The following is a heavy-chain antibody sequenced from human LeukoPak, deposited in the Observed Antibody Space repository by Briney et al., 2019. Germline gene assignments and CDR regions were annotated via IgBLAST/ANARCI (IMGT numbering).Heavy chain of an antibody. D-gene: IGHD3-22*01. V-gene: IGHV1-69*04. Sequence: ASVKVSCKASGGTFSSYAISWVRQAPGQGLEWMGRIIPILGIANYAQKFQGRVTITADKSTSTAYMEPSSLRSEDTAVYYCARDGSALAYYYDSSGYSLNAFDIWGQGTMVTVSS. CDR2: IIPILGIA. J-gene: IGHJ3*02. CDR1: GGTFSSYA. CDR3: ARDGSALAYYYDSSGYSLNAFDI.